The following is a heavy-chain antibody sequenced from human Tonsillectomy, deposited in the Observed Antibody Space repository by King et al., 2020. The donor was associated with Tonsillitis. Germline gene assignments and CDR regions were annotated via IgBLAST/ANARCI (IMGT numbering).Heavy chain of an antibody. V-gene: IGHV4-59*01. CDR3: ARDGSTGWYHY. Sequence: VQLQESGPGLVKPSETLSLTCTVSGDSISSYYWSWIRQPPGKGLEWIGYIYYSGSTNYNPSLKSRVTMSLDTSKNQFSLKLSSVTAADTAVYYCARDGSTGWYHYWGQGTLVTVSS. CDR1: GDSISSYY. D-gene: IGHD6-19*01. CDR2: IYYSGST. J-gene: IGHJ4*02.